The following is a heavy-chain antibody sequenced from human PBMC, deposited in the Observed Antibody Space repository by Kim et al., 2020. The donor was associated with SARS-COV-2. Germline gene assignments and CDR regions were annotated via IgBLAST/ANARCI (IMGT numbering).Heavy chain of an antibody. CDR3: ARGYGSGSYSFDY. V-gene: IGHV3-53*01. D-gene: IGHD3-10*01. Sequence: YADSVKGRFTISRDKSKTTLYLQMNSLRAEDTAVYYCARGYGSGSYSFDYWGQGTLVTVSS. J-gene: IGHJ4*02.